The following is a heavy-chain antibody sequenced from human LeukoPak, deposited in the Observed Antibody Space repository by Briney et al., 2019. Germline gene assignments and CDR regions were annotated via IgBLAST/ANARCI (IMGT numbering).Heavy chain of an antibody. CDR2: INSDGSWT. Sequence: PGGSLRLSCAASGNYWMHWVRQAPGKGLVWVSNINSDGSWTSYADSVKGRFTISRDNSKDTLYLQMNSLRAEDTAVYYCAKSCSSTSCYGYFQHWGQGTLVTVSS. CDR3: AKSCSSTSCYGYFQH. V-gene: IGHV3-74*01. CDR1: GNYW. J-gene: IGHJ1*01. D-gene: IGHD2-2*01.